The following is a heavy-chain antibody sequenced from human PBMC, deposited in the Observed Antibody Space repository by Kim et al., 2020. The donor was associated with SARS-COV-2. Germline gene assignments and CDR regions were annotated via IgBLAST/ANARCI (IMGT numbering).Heavy chain of an antibody. V-gene: IGHV3-30*03. CDR2: ISYEGGDE. CDR3: AWDTQTGHYYIDV. J-gene: IGHJ6*03. Sequence: GGSLRLSCAASGFTFGNYGIHWVRQAPGKGLEWVAAISYEGGDEYYVDAVKGRFTISRDNSNNKLFLQMDSLSTEDTAAAYCAWDTQTGHYYIDVWCKWT. CDR1: GFTFGNYG.